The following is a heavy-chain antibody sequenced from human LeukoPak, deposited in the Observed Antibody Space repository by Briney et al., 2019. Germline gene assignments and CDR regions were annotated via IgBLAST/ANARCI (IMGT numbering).Heavy chain of an antibody. J-gene: IGHJ6*04. V-gene: IGHV1-18*04. D-gene: IGHD2-15*01. CDR2: ISAYDGNT. CDR3: ARLGSSCSGGSCYIPIGMAV. Sequence: AAVKVSCKAAAYTFTSYVFSWVLQAPGQGVEWMGWISAYDGNTNYAQKSQGRVTITTDTSTSTAYMELSRLKSDDTAVYYCARLGSSCSGGSCYIPIGMAVWGKGTTVTVSS. CDR1: AYTFTSYV.